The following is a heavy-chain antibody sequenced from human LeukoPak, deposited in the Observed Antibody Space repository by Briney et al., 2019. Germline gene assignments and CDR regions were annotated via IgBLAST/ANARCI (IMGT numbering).Heavy chain of an antibody. CDR3: AKDLALRAAAGSFDY. V-gene: IGHV3-30*18. J-gene: IGHJ4*02. Sequence: GGSLRLSCAASGFTFSGYWMHWVRQAPGKGLEWVAVISYDGSNKYYADSVKGRFTISRDNSKNTLYLQMNSLRAEDTAVYYCAKDLALRAAAGSFDYWGQGTLVSVSS. D-gene: IGHD6-13*01. CDR1: GFTFSGYW. CDR2: ISYDGSNK.